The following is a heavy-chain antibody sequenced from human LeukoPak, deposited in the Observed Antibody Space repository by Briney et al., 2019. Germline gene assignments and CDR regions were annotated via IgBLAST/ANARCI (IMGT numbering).Heavy chain of an antibody. CDR3: ASGGHLDF. J-gene: IGHJ4*02. V-gene: IGHV3-7*03. D-gene: IGHD3-16*01. CDR2: IREDGSEK. Sequence: GGSLRLSCAASGLTFSRFWMSWVRQAPGKGLEWVANIREDGSEKHYVDSVKGRFTTSRDNAKDSLYLQMNSLRAEDTAVYYCASGGHLDFWGQGTPVTVAS. CDR1: GLTFSRFW.